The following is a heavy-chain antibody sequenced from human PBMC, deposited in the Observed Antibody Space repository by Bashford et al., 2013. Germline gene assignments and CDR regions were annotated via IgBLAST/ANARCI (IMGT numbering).Heavy chain of an antibody. Sequence: ASVKVSCKASGYTFTGYYMHWVRQAPGQGLEWMGWLNPKSGITKYAQKFQGRVTMTRDTSISTAYMELSSLRADDRAIFYCARGDVITVPAAVHFDYWGQGTLVTVSS. V-gene: IGHV1-2*02. D-gene: IGHD2-2*01. CDR3: ARGDVITVPAAVHFDY. J-gene: IGHJ4*02. CDR2: LNPKSGIT. CDR1: GYTFTGYY.